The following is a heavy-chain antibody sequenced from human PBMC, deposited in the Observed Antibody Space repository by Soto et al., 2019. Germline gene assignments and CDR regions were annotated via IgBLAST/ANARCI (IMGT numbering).Heavy chain of an antibody. J-gene: IGHJ4*02. D-gene: IGHD3-10*02. Sequence: GESLKISCKGSGYSFTSYWIGWVRQMPGKGLEWMGIIYPGDSDTRYSPSFQGQVTISADKSISTAYLQWSSLKASDTAMYYCATQSRDLFGELPYYFDYWGQGTLVTV. CDR3: ATQSRDLFGELPYYFDY. CDR1: GYSFTSYW. CDR2: IYPGDSDT. V-gene: IGHV5-51*01.